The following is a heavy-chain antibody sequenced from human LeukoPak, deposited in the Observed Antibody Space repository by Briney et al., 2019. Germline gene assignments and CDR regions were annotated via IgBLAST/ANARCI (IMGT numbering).Heavy chain of an antibody. CDR1: GGTIRSNY. J-gene: IGHJ2*01. Sequence: MTSETLSFTSTVSGGTIRSNYWSWIPQPPGKGLKGIGNTYYSGSTNYRPTLKSRLTISVDTTKTQYSLKLRPVTAAGTAVYSCARTYGSSGLGYFDLWGRGTLVTVSS. CDR2: TYYSGST. V-gene: IGHV4-59*01. CDR3: ARTYGSSGLGYFDL. D-gene: IGHD6-13*01.